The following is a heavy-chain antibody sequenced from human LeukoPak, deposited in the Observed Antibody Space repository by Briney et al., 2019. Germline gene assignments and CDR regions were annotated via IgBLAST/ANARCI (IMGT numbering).Heavy chain of an antibody. V-gene: IGHV1-18*01. Sequence: ASVKVSCKASGYSSTNYGISWVRQAPGQGLEWMGWIHIYRGNTNYAQKFQGRVTMTTDTSTSTVYMEVRGLRSDDTAVYYCARDSERTPFQWPVWDNYYYYMDVWGKGTTVTVSS. J-gene: IGHJ6*03. CDR3: ARDSERTPFQWPVWDNYYYYMDV. CDR1: GYSSTNYG. CDR2: IHIYRGNT. D-gene: IGHD6-19*01.